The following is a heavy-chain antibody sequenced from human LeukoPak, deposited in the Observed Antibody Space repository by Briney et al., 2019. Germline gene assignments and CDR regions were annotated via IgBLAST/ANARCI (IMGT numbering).Heavy chain of an antibody. CDR2: MSPNSGNT. V-gene: IGHV1-8*01. D-gene: IGHD3-10*01. CDR3: AKDPGVGEPPRY. CDR1: GYTFTSYD. J-gene: IGHJ4*02. Sequence: GASVKVSCKASGYTFTSYDINWVRQATGQGLEWMGWMSPNSGNTGYAQKFQGRVTMTRNTSISTAYMELSSLRAEDTAVYYCAKDPGVGEPPRYWGQGTLVTVSS.